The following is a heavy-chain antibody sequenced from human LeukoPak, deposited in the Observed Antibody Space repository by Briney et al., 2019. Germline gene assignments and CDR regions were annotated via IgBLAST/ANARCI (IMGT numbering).Heavy chain of an antibody. CDR1: GFIFSSYA. CDR3: VRDTQLLSGHNSGHFDS. CDR2: ISFDGTNK. V-gene: IGHV3-30-3*01. Sequence: QPGRSLRLSCAASGFIFSSYAMHWVRQAPGKGLDWVAAISFDGTNKYYTDSVKGRFTISRDDSKNTLFLQMDSLRPEDTALYYCVRDTQLLSGHNSGHFDSWGQGTLVAVSS. D-gene: IGHD1-20*01. J-gene: IGHJ4*02.